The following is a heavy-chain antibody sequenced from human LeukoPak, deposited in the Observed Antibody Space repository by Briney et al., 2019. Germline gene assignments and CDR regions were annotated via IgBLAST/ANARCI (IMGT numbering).Heavy chain of an antibody. CDR2: IYTSGST. D-gene: IGHD2-21*01. CDR3: ARITFVVEGCGMDV. V-gene: IGHV4-61*02. CDR1: GGSISSGSYY. J-gene: IGHJ6*02. Sequence: SETLSLTCTVSGGSISSGSYYWSWIRQPAGKGLEWIGRIYTSGSTNYNPSLKSRVTISVDTSKNQFSLSLSSVTAADTAVYYCARITFVVEGCGMDVWGQGTTVTVSS.